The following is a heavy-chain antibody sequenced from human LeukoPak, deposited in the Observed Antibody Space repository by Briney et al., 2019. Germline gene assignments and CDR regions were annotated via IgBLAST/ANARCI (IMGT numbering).Heavy chain of an antibody. CDR3: AKGRGWEASYYYYYMDV. CDR2: IRYDGSNK. Sequence: QPGGSLRRSCAASGLTFSSYGRHWVRQAPGKGLEWVAFIRYDGSNKYYTDSVKGRFTISRDNSKNTLYLQMNSLRAEDTAVYYCAKGRGWEASYYYYYMDVWGKGTTVTISS. V-gene: IGHV3-30*02. D-gene: IGHD1-26*01. CDR1: GLTFSSYG. J-gene: IGHJ6*03.